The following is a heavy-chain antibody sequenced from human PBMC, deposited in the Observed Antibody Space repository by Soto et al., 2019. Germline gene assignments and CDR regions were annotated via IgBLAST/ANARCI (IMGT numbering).Heavy chain of an antibody. CDR2: INPGNASP. CDR3: ARGSSSGSGGTGVLNV. Sequence: QVQLVQSGAEVKKPGSSVKVFCKASGGTFTKHYMHWVRQAPGQGLEWMGVINPGNASPRYAQKFQGRVTVASDTSTSTVCMELTSLTSDDTAVYYCARGSSSGSGGTGVLNVWGQGTMVTVSS. CDR1: GGTFTKHY. J-gene: IGHJ3*01. D-gene: IGHD3-10*01. V-gene: IGHV1-46*01.